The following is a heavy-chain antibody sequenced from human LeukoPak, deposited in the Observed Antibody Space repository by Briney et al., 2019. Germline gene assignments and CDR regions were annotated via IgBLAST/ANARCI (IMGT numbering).Heavy chain of an antibody. D-gene: IGHD3-22*01. CDR3: ARGGVVVPFDY. V-gene: IGHV3-53*01. CDR1: GFTVSSNY. CDR2: IYSGGST. J-gene: IGHJ4*02. Sequence: GGSLRLSCAASGFTVSSNYMSWVRQAPGKGLEWVSVIYSGGSTYYADSVKGRFTIPSDNSKNTLYLQMNSLRAEDTAVYYCARGGVVVPFDYWGQGTLVTVSS.